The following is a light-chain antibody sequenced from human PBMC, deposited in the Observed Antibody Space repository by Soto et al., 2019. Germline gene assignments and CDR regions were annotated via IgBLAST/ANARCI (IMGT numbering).Light chain of an antibody. J-gene: IGLJ1*01. CDR3: ISYTGSSTSYV. Sequence: QSVLTHPASVSGSPGQSITISCSGTSSDVGSYSHVAWYQQFPGKTPKLIIYEVTYRPSGVSHRFSASKSGNTASLTISGLQAGDEADYYCISYTGSSTSYVFGTGTKVTVL. V-gene: IGLV2-14*01. CDR2: EVT. CDR1: SSDVGSYSH.